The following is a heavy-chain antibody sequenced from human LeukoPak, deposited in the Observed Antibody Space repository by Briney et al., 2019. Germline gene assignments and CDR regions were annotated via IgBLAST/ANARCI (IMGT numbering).Heavy chain of an antibody. J-gene: IGHJ6*02. CDR3: ARLPPHYDSSGMGYYYYGMDV. Sequence: GESLKISCKGSGYSFTSYWISWVRQVPGKGLEWMGRIDPSDSYTNYSPSFQGHVTISADKSISTAYLQWSSLKASDTAMYYCARLPPHYDSSGMGYYYYGMDVWGQGTTVTVSS. CDR1: GYSFTSYW. V-gene: IGHV5-10-1*01. CDR2: IDPSDSYT. D-gene: IGHD3-22*01.